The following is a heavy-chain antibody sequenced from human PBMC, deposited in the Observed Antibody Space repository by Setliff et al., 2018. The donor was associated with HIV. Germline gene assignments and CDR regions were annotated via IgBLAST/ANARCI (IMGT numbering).Heavy chain of an antibody. Sequence: ASVKVSCKASGYTFTSYGIGWVRQAPGQGLEWMGWISAYNGNTNYAQKLQGRVTMTTDTSTSTAYIELRSLRSHDTAVYYCAREERVAVAGLGDWGQGTLVTVSS. D-gene: IGHD6-19*01. V-gene: IGHV1-18*01. CDR1: GYTFTSYG. J-gene: IGHJ4*02. CDR2: ISAYNGNT. CDR3: AREERVAVAGLGD.